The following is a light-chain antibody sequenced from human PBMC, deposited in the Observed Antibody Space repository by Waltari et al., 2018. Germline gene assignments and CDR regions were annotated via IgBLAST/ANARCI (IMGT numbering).Light chain of an antibody. V-gene: IGKV3-11*01. CDR2: DAS. J-gene: IGKJ5*01. CDR1: QSVSSY. CDR3: QQRSNWPCT. Sequence: EFVLTQSPATLSLSPGERATLSCRASQSVSSYLAWYQQKPGQAPRLLIYDASNRATGIPARFSGSGSGTDFTLTISSLEPEDFAVYYCQQRSNWPCTFGQGTRLEIK.